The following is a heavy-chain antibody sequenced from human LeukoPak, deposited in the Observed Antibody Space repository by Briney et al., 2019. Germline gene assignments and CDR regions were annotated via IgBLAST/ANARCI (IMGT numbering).Heavy chain of an antibody. V-gene: IGHV3-48*01. J-gene: IGHJ4*02. D-gene: IGHD3-16*01. CDR3: VKDLNWAFDY. Sequence: GGSLRLSCAASGFTFNKSPMDWVRQAPGKGLEWISNIRDDSDGTTYADSVKGRFTISRDNAKNSLYLQINSLRAEDTAVYYCVKDLNWAFDYWGQGTLVTVSS. CDR1: GFTFNKSP. CDR2: IRDDSDGT.